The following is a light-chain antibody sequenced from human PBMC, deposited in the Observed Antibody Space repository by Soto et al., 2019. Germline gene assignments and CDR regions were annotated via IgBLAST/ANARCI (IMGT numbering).Light chain of an antibody. CDR2: DAS. CDR1: QSVSTN. CDR3: QHHNTWPPVYT. J-gene: IGKJ2*01. Sequence: EMGLTQSPATLSVSPGGRATLSCRASQSVSTNLAWYQQKPGQAPRLLIYDASTRATAIPARFSGSGSGTEFTLTISSLQSEDFAVYYCQHHNTWPPVYTFGQGTKLEIK. V-gene: IGKV3D-15*01.